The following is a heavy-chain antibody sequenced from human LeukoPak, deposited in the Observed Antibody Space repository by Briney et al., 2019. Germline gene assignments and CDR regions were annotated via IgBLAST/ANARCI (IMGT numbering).Heavy chain of an antibody. CDR3: ARAEGGYADY. Sequence: GGSLRLSCAASGFTFSSYSMNWVRQAPGKGLEWVSFISSSSSYIYYADSAEGRFTISRDNAKNSLYLQMNSLRAEDTAVYYCARAEGGYADYWGQGTLVTVSS. CDR2: ISSSSSYI. CDR1: GFTFSSYS. D-gene: IGHD5-12*01. J-gene: IGHJ4*02. V-gene: IGHV3-21*01.